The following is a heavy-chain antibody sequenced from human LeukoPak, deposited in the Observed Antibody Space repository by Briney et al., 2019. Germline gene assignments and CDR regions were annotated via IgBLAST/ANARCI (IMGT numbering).Heavy chain of an antibody. Sequence: ASVKVSCKASGGTFSSYAISWVRQAPGQGLEWMGWMNPNSGNTGYAQKFQGRVTITRNTSISTVYMELSSLRSEDTAVYYCARGRGELSSWGQGALVTVSS. CDR1: GGTFSSYA. CDR3: ARGRGELSS. J-gene: IGHJ5*02. D-gene: IGHD3-16*02. CDR2: MNPNSGNT. V-gene: IGHV1-8*03.